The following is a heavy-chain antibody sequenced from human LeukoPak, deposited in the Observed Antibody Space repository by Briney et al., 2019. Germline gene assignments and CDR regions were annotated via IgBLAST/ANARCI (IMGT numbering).Heavy chain of an antibody. J-gene: IGHJ4*03. CDR2: ISTNNGTT. CDR1: GYTFTIST. V-gene: IGHV1-18*01. D-gene: IGHD1-1*01. Sequence: ATVKLSCTASGYTFTISTIGWVRQAPGQRHQWIGGISTNNGTTNYTQRFQGKATITKTTSTTTAHMKLRMLRSDTTPINNFARPDVSQEITTWGQGTLVTVS. CDR3: ARPDVSQEITT.